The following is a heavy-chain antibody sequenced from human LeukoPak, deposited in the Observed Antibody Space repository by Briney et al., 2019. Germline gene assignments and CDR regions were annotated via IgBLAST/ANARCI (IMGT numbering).Heavy chain of an antibody. V-gene: IGHV4-59*08. CDR1: GGSISSYY. CDR3: ARHVRGGVGGSSTGMFDY. Sequence: SETLSLTCTVSGGSISSYYWSWIRQPPGKGLECIGYIYYSGSTNYNPSLKSRVTISVDTSKNQFSLKLSSVTAADTAVYYCARHVRGGVGGSSTGMFDYWGQGTLVTVSS. J-gene: IGHJ4*02. D-gene: IGHD1-26*01. CDR2: IYYSGST.